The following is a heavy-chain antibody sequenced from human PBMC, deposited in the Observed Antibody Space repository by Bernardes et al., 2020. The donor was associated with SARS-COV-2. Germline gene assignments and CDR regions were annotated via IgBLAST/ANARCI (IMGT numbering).Heavy chain of an antibody. D-gene: IGHD3-3*01. J-gene: IGHJ3*01. Sequence: SLRLSCAASGFTFEDSTMHWVRQVPGKGLEWVSLVSWDGSTTNYADSVKGRFIISRDSSRNTVHLQMDSLRKEDTALYYCATERQSLTVFGVGHDAFDFWGQGTMVTVSS. CDR1: GFTFEDST. V-gene: IGHV3-43*01. CDR3: ATERQSLTVFGVGHDAFDF. CDR2: VSWDGSTT.